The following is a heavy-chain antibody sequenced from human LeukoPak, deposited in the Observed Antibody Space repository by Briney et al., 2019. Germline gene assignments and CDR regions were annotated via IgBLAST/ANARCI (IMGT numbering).Heavy chain of an antibody. D-gene: IGHD1-1*01. CDR2: ISDNGGST. V-gene: IGHV3-64D*06. J-gene: IGHJ4*02. CDR3: VKDNEAGGSPFDR. Sequence: GGSLRLSCSASGFILRSHAMHWVRQAPGKGLEYVSRISDNGGSTYYADSVKGRFTISRDNSKNPLYLQMSSLRAVDTAVYYCVKDNEAGGSPFDRWGQGTLVTVSS. CDR1: GFILRSHA.